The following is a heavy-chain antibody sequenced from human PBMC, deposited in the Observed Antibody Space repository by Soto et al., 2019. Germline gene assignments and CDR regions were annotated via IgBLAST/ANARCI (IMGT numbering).Heavy chain of an antibody. V-gene: IGHV3-30-3*01. CDR3: ARVPSSSGRAHFDY. D-gene: IGHD2-15*01. J-gene: IGHJ4*02. Sequence: QVQLVESGGGVVQPGRSLRLSCAASGFTFSSYAMHWVRQAPGKGLEWVAVISYDESNKYYADSVKGRFTISRDNSKNTLYLQMNSLRAEDTAVYYCARVPSSSGRAHFDYWGQGTLVTVSS. CDR1: GFTFSSYA. CDR2: ISYDESNK.